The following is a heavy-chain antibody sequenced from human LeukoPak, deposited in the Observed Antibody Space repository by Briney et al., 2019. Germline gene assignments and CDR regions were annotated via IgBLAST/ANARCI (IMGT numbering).Heavy chain of an antibody. Sequence: SETLSLTCTVSGGSISSSSYYWGWIRQPPGKGLEWIGSIYYSGSTYYNPSLKSRVTISVDTSKNQFSLKLDSVTEIDTAMYYCARNQAVAANRGAFDIWGQGTMVTVSS. D-gene: IGHD6-19*01. V-gene: IGHV4-39*01. CDR3: ARNQAVAANRGAFDI. CDR2: IYYSGST. CDR1: GGSISSSSYY. J-gene: IGHJ3*02.